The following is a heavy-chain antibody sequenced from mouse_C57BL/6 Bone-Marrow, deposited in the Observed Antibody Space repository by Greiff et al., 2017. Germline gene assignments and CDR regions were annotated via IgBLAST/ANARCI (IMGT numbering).Heavy chain of an antibody. Sequence: DVQLVESGPGLVKPSQSLSLTCSVTGYSITSGYYWNWIRQFPGNKLEWMGYISYDGSNNYNPSLKNRISITRDTSKNQFFLKLNSVTTEDTATYYCARGDYGSSPVSYWGQGTLVTVSA. CDR3: ARGDYGSSPVSY. D-gene: IGHD1-1*01. J-gene: IGHJ3*01. CDR1: GYSITSGYY. CDR2: ISYDGSN. V-gene: IGHV3-6*01.